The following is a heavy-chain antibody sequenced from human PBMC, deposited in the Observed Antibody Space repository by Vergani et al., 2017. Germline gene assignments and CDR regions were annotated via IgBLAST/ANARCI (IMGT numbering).Heavy chain of an antibody. CDR2: VNQDGSEK. CDR1: GFISSSYW. V-gene: IGHV3-7*01. D-gene: IGHD3-10*01. CDR3: VRVPLIRRGSGNYGINNYHGMDV. J-gene: IGHJ6*02. Sequence: EGQLVESGGDWVQRGGSLRLSCAASGFISSSYWMSWVRQAPGKGLEWVANVNQDGSEKYYVDSVRGRFTISRDNATNSIYLQMNSLRAEDTAVYFCVRVPLIRRGSGNYGINNYHGMDVWGQGTTVIVSS.